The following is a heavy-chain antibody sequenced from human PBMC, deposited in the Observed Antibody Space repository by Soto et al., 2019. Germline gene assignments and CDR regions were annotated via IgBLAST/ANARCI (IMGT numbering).Heavy chain of an antibody. CDR3: AKDKRARQGYYYGMDV. CDR1: GFTFSSYG. V-gene: IGHV3-30*18. CDR2: ISYDGSNK. D-gene: IGHD6-6*01. Sequence: PVGSLRLSCAASGFTFSSYGMHWVRQAPGKGLEWVAVISYDGSNKYYADSVKGRFTISRDNSKNTLYLQMNSLRAEDTAVYYCAKDKRARQGYYYGMDVWGQGTTVTVSS. J-gene: IGHJ6*02.